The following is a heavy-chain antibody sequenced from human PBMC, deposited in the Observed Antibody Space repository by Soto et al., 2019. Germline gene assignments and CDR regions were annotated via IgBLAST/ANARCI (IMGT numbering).Heavy chain of an antibody. CDR1: GYTFTSYD. V-gene: IGHV1-8*01. J-gene: IGHJ6*02. CDR2: MNPNSGNT. CDR3: ARGGPRWWQLPLYYYYYCMDF. Sequence: ASVKVSCKASGYTFTSYDINWVRQATGQGLEWMGWMNPNSGNTGYAQKFQGRVTMTRNTSISTAYMELSSLRSEDTSLYYCARGGPRWWQLPLYYYYYCMDFWGQGTTVTVSS. D-gene: IGHD2-15*01.